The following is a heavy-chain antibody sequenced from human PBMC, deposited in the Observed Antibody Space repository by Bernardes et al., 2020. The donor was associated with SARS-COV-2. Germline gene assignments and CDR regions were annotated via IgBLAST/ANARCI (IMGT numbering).Heavy chain of an antibody. CDR1: GYTFTGYD. D-gene: IGHD3-16*02. J-gene: IGHJ4*02. CDR2: LNPRSGGT. Sequence: ASVKVSCKTSGYTFTGYDLPWVRQAPGQGLEWMGWLNPRSGGTNYAQKFQGRVTMTRDTSISTAYMELSRLRSDDTAVYYCARGGVAAMITFGAIIAPIDFWGQGTLVTVSS. V-gene: IGHV1-2*02. CDR3: ARGGVAAMITFGAIIAPIDF.